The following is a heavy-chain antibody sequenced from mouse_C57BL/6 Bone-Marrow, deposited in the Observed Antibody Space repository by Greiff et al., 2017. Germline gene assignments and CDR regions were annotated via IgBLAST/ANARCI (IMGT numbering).Heavy chain of an antibody. Sequence: QVQLQQPGAELVKPGASVKLSCKASGYTFTSYWMHWVKQRPGQGLEWIGMIHPNSGSTNYNEKFKSKATLTVDKSSSNAYMQLSSLTSEDSAVYYCARRMGPYAMDYWGQGTSVTVSS. V-gene: IGHV1-64*01. CDR2: IHPNSGST. CDR1: GYTFTSYW. CDR3: ARRMGPYAMDY. J-gene: IGHJ4*01.